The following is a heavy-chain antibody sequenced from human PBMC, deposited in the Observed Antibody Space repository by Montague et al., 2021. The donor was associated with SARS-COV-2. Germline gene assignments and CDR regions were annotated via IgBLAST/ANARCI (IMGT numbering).Heavy chain of an antibody. D-gene: IGHD6-13*01. Sequence: SETLSLTCTVSGGSISSSSYDWGWIRQPPGKGLEWIGSIYYSGSXYYXPSLKSRVTISVDTSKNQFSLKLSSVTAADTAVYYCARVGRQQLVRLSGMDVWGQGTTVTVSS. CDR3: ARVGRQQLVRLSGMDV. CDR1: GGSISSSSYD. CDR2: IYYSGSX. J-gene: IGHJ6*02. V-gene: IGHV4-39*07.